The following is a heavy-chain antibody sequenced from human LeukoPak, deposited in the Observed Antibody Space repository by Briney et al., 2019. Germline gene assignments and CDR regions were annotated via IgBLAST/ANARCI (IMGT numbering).Heavy chain of an antibody. Sequence: SETLSLTCTVSGGSISSSSYYWGWIRQPPGKGLEWFGSIYYSGSTYYNPSLKSRVTISVHTSKNQFSLKLSSVTAADTAVYYCARVTVTRNPKYFDYWGQGTLVTVSS. D-gene: IGHD4-17*01. J-gene: IGHJ4*02. CDR2: IYYSGST. CDR3: ARVTVTRNPKYFDY. V-gene: IGHV4-39*07. CDR1: GGSISSSSYY.